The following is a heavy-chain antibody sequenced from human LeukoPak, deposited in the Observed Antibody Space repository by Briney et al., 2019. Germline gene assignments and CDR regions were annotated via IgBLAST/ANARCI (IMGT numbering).Heavy chain of an antibody. Sequence: GGSLRLSCAPSGFTFSSYWMHWVRQVPGKALVWVSHIHSDGSSTTYADSVKGRFPISRDNAKSTLHLQMNSLRAEDTAVYYCARGNWDSSGYTDGFFDYWGQGTLVTVSS. CDR1: GFTFSSYW. CDR2: IHSDGSST. D-gene: IGHD3-22*01. J-gene: IGHJ4*02. V-gene: IGHV3-74*01. CDR3: ARGNWDSSGYTDGFFDY.